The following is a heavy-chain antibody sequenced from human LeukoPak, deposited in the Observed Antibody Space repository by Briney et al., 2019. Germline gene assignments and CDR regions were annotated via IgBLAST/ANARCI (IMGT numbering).Heavy chain of an antibody. CDR1: GGTFSSYA. J-gene: IGHJ3*02. Sequence: AASVKVSCKASGGTFSSYAISWGRQAPGQGPEWMGGIIPIFGTANYAQKFQGRVTITTDESTSTAYMELSSLRSEDTAVYYCARGRGYYYDSRAFDIWGQGTMVTVSS. V-gene: IGHV1-69*05. CDR2: IIPIFGTA. D-gene: IGHD3-22*01. CDR3: ARGRGYYYDSRAFDI.